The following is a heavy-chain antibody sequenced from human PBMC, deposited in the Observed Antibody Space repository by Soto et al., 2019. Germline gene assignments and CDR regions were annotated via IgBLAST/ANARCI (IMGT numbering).Heavy chain of an antibody. CDR2: MNPNSGNT. CDR3: ARDSSTTKPV. Sequence: QVQLVQSGAEVRRPGTSVMVSCKTSGYTFTDYDINWVRQATGQGLEWMGWMNPNSGNTGYAQKFQGRVSMTRNTATSTAYMELSSLRSDDTAIYYCARDSSTTKPVWGQGTMVTVSS. D-gene: IGHD2-2*01. J-gene: IGHJ3*01. V-gene: IGHV1-8*01. CDR1: GYTFTDYD.